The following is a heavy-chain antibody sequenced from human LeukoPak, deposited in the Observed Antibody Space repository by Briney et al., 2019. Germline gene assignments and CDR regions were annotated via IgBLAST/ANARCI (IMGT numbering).Heavy chain of an antibody. CDR2: IIPILGIA. CDR3: ASCDILCGGSYYADAFDI. Sequence: SVKVSFKASGGTFSSYAISWVRQAPGQGLEWMGRIIPILGIANYAQKFQGRVTITADKSTSTAYMELSSLRSEDTAVYYCASCDILCGGSYYADAFDIWGQGTMVTVSS. V-gene: IGHV1-69*04. CDR1: GGTFSSYA. J-gene: IGHJ3*02. D-gene: IGHD1-26*01.